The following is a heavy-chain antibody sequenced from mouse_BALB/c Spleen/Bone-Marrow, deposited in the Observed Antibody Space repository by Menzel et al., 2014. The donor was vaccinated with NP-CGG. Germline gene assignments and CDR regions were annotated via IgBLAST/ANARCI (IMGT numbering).Heavy chain of an antibody. D-gene: IGHD2-1*01. J-gene: IGHJ4*01. CDR1: GYTFTSYW. Sequence: QVQLKESGAELARPGASVKLSCKASGYTFTSYWMQWVKQRPGQGLEWIGAIYPGDGDTRYTQKFRGKATLTADKSSNTAYMQLSSLTSEDSAVCFCASPYGNYDAMDYWGQGTSVTVSS. CDR2: IYPGDGDT. CDR3: ASPYGNYDAMDY. V-gene: IGHV1-87*01.